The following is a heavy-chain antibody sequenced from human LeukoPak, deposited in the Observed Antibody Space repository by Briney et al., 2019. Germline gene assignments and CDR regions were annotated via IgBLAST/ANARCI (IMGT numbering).Heavy chain of an antibody. D-gene: IGHD2-2*01. CDR3: ARSVGYCSSTSCPPDY. CDR2: IKQDGSEK. J-gene: IGHJ4*02. V-gene: IGHV3-7*01. Sequence: GGSLRLSCAASGFTFSSYWMNWVRQAPGKGLEWVANIKQDGSEKYYVDSVKGRFTISRDNAKNSLYLQMNSLRAEDTAVYYCARSVGYCSSTSCPPDYWGQGTLVTVSS. CDR1: GFTFSSYW.